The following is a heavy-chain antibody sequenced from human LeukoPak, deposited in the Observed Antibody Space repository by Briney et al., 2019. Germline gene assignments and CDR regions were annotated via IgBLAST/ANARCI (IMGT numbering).Heavy chain of an antibody. J-gene: IGHJ4*02. V-gene: IGHV3-21*01. CDR2: ISSSSSYI. CDR3: AREAGGQWLVNFDY. Sequence: GGPLRLSCAASGFTFSSYSMNWVRQAPGKGLEWVSSISSSSSYIYYADSVKGRFTISRDNAKNSLYLQMNSLRAEDTAVYCCAREAGGQWLVNFDYWGQGTLVTVSS. CDR1: GFTFSSYS. D-gene: IGHD6-19*01.